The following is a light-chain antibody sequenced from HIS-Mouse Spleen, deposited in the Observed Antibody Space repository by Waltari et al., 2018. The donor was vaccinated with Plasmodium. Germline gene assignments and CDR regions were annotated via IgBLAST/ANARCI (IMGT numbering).Light chain of an antibody. V-gene: IGLV3-10*01. Sequence: SYELTQPPSVSVSPGQTARITCSGDALPKKYAYWYQQKSGQAPVLVLYGDRKRPSGIRGSCSGSSSGTMATLTISGAQVEDEADYYCYSTDSSGNHRVFGGGTKLTVL. CDR3: YSTDSSGNHRV. CDR1: ALPKKY. J-gene: IGLJ3*02. CDR2: GDR.